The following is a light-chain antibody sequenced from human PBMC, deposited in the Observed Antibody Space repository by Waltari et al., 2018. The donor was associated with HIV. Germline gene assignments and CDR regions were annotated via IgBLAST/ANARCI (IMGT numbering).Light chain of an antibody. Sequence: QAVVTQEPSLTVSPGGTVTLTCESSTGPVTNGHYPYWLQQRPGQAPMTLIFDTTKKRLPHPRKAAGSLLGGKAALTLSGAQPDDEAEYYCFLSYNGARVFGGGTRVTVL. CDR1: TGPVTNGHY. V-gene: IGLV7-46*01. CDR3: FLSYNGARV. CDR2: DTT. J-gene: IGLJ3*02.